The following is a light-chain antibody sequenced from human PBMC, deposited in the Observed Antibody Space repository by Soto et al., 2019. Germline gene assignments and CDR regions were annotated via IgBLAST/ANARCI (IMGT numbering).Light chain of an antibody. Sequence: EIVLTQSPGTLSLSPGERATVSCRASQSVSSTYLAWYQQKPGQAPRLLIYGASSRATGIPDRFSGSGSGTDISLTISRLEPEDFAVYYCQQYGSSPNTFGQGTKLEIK. CDR1: QSVSSTY. J-gene: IGKJ2*01. V-gene: IGKV3-20*01. CDR2: GAS. CDR3: QQYGSSPNT.